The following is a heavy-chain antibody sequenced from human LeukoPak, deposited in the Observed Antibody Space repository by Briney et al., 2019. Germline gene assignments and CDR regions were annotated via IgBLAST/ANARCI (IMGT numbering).Heavy chain of an antibody. CDR1: GVSISSSNSY. D-gene: IGHD4-17*01. V-gene: IGHV4-39*01. CDR3: ARLPTVTFFDY. Sequence: PSETLSLTCTVSGVSISSSNSYWGWIRQPPGKGLEWIGSIYYSGSTYYNPSLRSRVTISVDTSKNQFSLKLSSVTAADTAVYYCARLPTVTFFDYWGQGTLVTVSS. CDR2: IYYSGST. J-gene: IGHJ4*02.